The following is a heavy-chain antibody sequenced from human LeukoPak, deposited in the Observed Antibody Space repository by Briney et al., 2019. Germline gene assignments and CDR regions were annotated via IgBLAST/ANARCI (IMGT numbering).Heavy chain of an antibody. CDR1: GYTFTSYG. CDR3: AGEMGKGAAAGPYYYYGMDV. D-gene: IGHD6-13*01. Sequence: ASVKVSCKASGYTFTSYGISWVRQAPGQGLEWMGWISAYNGNTNYAQKLQGRVTMTTDTSTSTAYMELRSLRSDDTAVYYCAGEMGKGAAAGPYYYYGMDVWGQGTTVTVSS. J-gene: IGHJ6*02. V-gene: IGHV1-18*01. CDR2: ISAYNGNT.